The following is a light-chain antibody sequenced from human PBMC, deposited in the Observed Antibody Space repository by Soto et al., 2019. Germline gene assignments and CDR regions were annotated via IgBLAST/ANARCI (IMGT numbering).Light chain of an antibody. J-gene: IGKJ1*01. V-gene: IGKV3-15*01. CDR1: QSVSID. CDR3: QQYNKWPQT. CDR2: GAS. Sequence: EIVMTQSPATVPVSPGERVNISCRASQSVSIDLAWYQQKPGQAPRLLIYGASTRATDIPPSFTGSGAGTEFTLTISSLQSEDIAVYYCQQYNKWPQTFGQGTKVEIK.